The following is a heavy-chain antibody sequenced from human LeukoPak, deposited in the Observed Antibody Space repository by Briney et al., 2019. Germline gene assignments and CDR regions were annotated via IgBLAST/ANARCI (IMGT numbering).Heavy chain of an antibody. CDR2: INHSGST. CDR1: GGSFSGYY. V-gene: IGHV4-34*01. CDR3: ARVYLDPYCSSTSCYGYYFDY. J-gene: IGHJ4*02. Sequence: PSETLSLTCAVYGGSFSGYYWSWIRQPPGEGLEWIGEINHSGSTNYNPSLKSRVTISVDTSKNQFSLKLSSVTAADTAVYYCARVYLDPYCSSTSCYGYYFDYWGQGTLVTVSS. D-gene: IGHD2-2*01.